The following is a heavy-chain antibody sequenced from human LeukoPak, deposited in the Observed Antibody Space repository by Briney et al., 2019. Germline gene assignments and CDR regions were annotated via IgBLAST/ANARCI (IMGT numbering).Heavy chain of an antibody. CDR3: ARGRAVAGRLSDFDY. V-gene: IGHV4-34*01. D-gene: IGHD6-19*01. Sequence: SETLSLTCAVYGGSFSGYYWSWIRQPPGKGLEWIGEINHSGSTNYNPSLKSRVTISVDTSKNQFPLKLSSVTAADTAVYYCARGRAVAGRLSDFDYWGQGTLVTVSS. CDR1: GGSFSGYY. CDR2: INHSGST. J-gene: IGHJ4*02.